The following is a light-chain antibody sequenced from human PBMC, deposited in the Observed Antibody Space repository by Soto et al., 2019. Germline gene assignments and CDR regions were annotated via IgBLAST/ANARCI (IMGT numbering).Light chain of an antibody. CDR3: SSYTTSGSLV. CDR1: SSDVGGYNY. Sequence: QSALTQPASVSGSPGQSITISCTGTSSDVGGYNYVSWYQQHPGKAPKLMIYDVSNRPSGVSNRFSGSKSGNTASLTISGRQAEDEADYYCSSYTTSGSLVFGGGTQLTVL. CDR2: DVS. J-gene: IGLJ2*01. V-gene: IGLV2-14*01.